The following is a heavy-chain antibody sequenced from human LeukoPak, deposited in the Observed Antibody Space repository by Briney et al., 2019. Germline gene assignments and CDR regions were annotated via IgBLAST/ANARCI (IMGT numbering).Heavy chain of an antibody. CDR2: IYYSGST. CDR3: ARAGLGHCSSTSCTTPSYYYMDV. CDR1: GGSISSSSYY. Sequence: SETLSLTCTVSGGSISSSSYYWGWIRQPPGKGLEWIGSIYYSGSTYYNPSLKSRVTISVDTSKNQFSLKLSSVTAADTAVYYCARAGLGHCSSTSCTTPSYYYMDVWGKGTTVTVSS. V-gene: IGHV4-39*07. D-gene: IGHD2-2*01. J-gene: IGHJ6*03.